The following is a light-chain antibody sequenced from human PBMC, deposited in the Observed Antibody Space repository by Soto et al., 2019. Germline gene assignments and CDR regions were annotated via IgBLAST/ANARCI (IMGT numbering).Light chain of an antibody. Sequence: TQSPSAVSSSLGDRLAITGLASQNINSYLAWYQQKPGQAHRLIIYGASSRATGIKDRFSGSGSGTDFTLTIRRMEPEDFAVYYCKKYGSSPRKVGKGNQVDIK. CDR3: KKYGSSPRK. CDR2: GAS. CDR1: QNINSY. J-gene: IGKJ1*01. V-gene: IGKV3-20*01.